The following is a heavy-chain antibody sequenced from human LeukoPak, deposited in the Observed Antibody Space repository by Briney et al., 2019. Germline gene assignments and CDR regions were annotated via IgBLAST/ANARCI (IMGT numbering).Heavy chain of an antibody. J-gene: IGHJ4*02. CDR2: ISGSGGST. CDR3: ARTGGIVVVPAAKGNDY. Sequence: GGSLRLSCAASGFTFSSYAMSWVRQAPGKGLEGFSAISGSGGSTYYADSVKGRFTISRDNSKNTLYLQMNSLRAEDTAVYYCARTGGIVVVPAAKGNDYWGQGTLVTVSS. D-gene: IGHD2-2*01. V-gene: IGHV3-23*01. CDR1: GFTFSSYA.